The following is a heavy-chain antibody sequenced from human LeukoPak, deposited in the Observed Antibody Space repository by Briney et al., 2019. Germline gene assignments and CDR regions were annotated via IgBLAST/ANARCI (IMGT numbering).Heavy chain of an antibody. CDR2: ISGSGGST. CDR1: GFTFSSYA. V-gene: IGHV3-23*01. J-gene: IGHJ6*03. D-gene: IGHD3-10*01. CDR3: AKGPSSGYYMDV. Sequence: GGSVSLSCAASGFTFSSYAMSWVRQAPGKWREWVSAISGSGGSTYYADSVKGRFTISRDNSKNTLYLQMNSLRAEDTAVYYCAKGPSSGYYMDVWGKGTTVTVSS.